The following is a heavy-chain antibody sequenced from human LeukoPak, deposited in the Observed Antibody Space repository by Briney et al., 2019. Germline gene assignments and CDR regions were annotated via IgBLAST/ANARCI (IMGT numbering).Heavy chain of an antibody. CDR3: ARDRYYDFWSGYKNWFDP. CDR1: GYTFTSYG. CDR2: ISAYNGNT. D-gene: IGHD3-3*01. V-gene: IGHV1-18*01. J-gene: IGHJ5*02. Sequence: ASVKVSCKASGYTFTSYGNSWVRQAPGQGLEWMGWISAYNGNTNYAQKLQGRVTMTTDTSTSTAYMELRSLRSDDTAVYYCARDRYYDFWSGYKNWFDPWGQGTLVTVSS.